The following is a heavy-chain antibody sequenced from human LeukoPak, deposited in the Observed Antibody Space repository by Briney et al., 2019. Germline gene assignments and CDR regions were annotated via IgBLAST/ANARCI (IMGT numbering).Heavy chain of an antibody. CDR2: ISSSLSTI. J-gene: IGHJ3*02. D-gene: IGHD3-22*01. CDR3: ARDYDSSGYSDAFDI. Sequence: HSGGSLRLSCAASGFTFSTYSMNWVRQAPGKGLEWVSYISSSLSTIYYADSVRGRFTISRDNAKNSLYLQMNSLRAEDTALYYCARDYDSSGYSDAFDIWGQGTMVTVSS. V-gene: IGHV3-48*04. CDR1: GFTFSTYS.